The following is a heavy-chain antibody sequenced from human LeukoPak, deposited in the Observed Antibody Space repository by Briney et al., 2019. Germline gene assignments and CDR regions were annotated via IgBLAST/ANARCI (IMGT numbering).Heavy chain of an antibody. CDR3: ARDSSHDSSGYYRFSFGY. Sequence: AETRSLTCTVSGGSVSSGSYYWSWIRQPPGKRLEWIGYIYFSGSTNYNPSLKSRVTISVDTSKNQFSLNLYSVTAADTAVYYCARDSSHDSSGYYRFSFGYWGQGALVTVTS. CDR1: GGSVSSGSYY. V-gene: IGHV4-61*01. J-gene: IGHJ4*02. CDR2: IYFSGST. D-gene: IGHD3-22*01.